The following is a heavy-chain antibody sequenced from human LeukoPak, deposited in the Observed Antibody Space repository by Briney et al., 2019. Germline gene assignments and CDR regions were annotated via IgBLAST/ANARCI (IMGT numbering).Heavy chain of an antibody. CDR2: IYTSGST. J-gene: IGHJ6*03. CDR3: ARDPDYSTDYYYYMDV. V-gene: IGHV4-61*02. D-gene: IGHD4-11*01. Sequence: PSETLSLTCTVSGGSISSGSYYWSWIRQPAGKGLEWIGRIYTSGSTNYNPSLKSRATISVDTSKNQFSLKLSSVTAADTAVYYCARDPDYSTDYYYYMDVWGKGTTATVSS. CDR1: GGSISSGSYY.